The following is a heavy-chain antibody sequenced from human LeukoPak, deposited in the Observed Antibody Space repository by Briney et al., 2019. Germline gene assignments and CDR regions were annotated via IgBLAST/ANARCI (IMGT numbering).Heavy chain of an antibody. CDR1: GGSISSSSYY. CDR2: IYYSGST. Sequence: NPSETLSLTCTVSGGSISSSSYYWGWIRQPPGKGLEWIGSIYYSGSTYYNPSLKSRVTISVDTSKNQFSLKLSSVTAADTAVYYCASHGVRGWELLLDAFDIWGQGTMVTVSS. D-gene: IGHD1-26*01. CDR3: ASHGVRGWELLLDAFDI. J-gene: IGHJ3*02. V-gene: IGHV4-39*01.